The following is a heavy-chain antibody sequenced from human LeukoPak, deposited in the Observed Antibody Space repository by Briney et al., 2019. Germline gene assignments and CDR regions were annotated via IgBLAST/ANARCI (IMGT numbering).Heavy chain of an antibody. CDR3: ASRSPDANWFDP. Sequence: SQTLSLTCAVYGGSFSAYYWSWIRQPLGKGLEWLGEINHSGSTNYNPSLKSRVTISVDTSKNQFSLKLSSVTAADTAVYYCASRSPDANWFDPWGQGTLVTVSS. V-gene: IGHV4-34*01. CDR2: INHSGST. D-gene: IGHD1-14*01. CDR1: GGSFSAYY. J-gene: IGHJ5*02.